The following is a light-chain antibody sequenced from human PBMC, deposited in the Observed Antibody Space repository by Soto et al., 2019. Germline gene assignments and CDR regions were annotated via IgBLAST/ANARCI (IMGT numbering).Light chain of an antibody. CDR1: QGISSY. V-gene: IGKV1D-8*02. J-gene: IGKJ5*01. Sequence: ICMTQSPSLLSASTEDRVTIICRMSQGISSYLAWYQQKPGKAPELLIYGASTRATGIPARFSGGGSGTEFTLTISSLQSEDFAVYYCQQYNNWPITFGQGTRLEIK. CDR2: GAS. CDR3: QQYNNWPIT.